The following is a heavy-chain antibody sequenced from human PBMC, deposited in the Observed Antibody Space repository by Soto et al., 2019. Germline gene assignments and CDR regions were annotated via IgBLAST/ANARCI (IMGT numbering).Heavy chain of an antibody. V-gene: IGHV1-18*04. CDR1: GYRFTSYG. CDR3: ARGPDFHDSSGYVNFDY. D-gene: IGHD3-22*01. Sequence: ASVKVSCKASGYRFTSYGIIWVRQAPGQGLEWMGWISAHSGDTRYAQKFQGRVTMTRDTSTTTAYMELRSLRFDDTAEYFCARGPDFHDSSGYVNFDYWGQGSLVNVSS. J-gene: IGHJ4*02. CDR2: ISAHSGDT.